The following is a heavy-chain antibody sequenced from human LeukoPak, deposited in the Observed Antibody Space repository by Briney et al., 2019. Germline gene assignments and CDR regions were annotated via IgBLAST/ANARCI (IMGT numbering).Heavy chain of an antibody. CDR2: ISSGGNTI. J-gene: IGHJ4*02. V-gene: IGHV3-48*03. CDR3: ARENKVEYSNAGDC. Sequence: GGSLRLSCAASGFTFSNYNMNWVRQAPGKGLEWISYISSGGNTIYYADSVKGRFTISRDNAKNSLYLQMNSLRAEDTAVYYCARENKVEYSNAGDCWGQGALVTVSS. CDR1: GFTFSNYN. D-gene: IGHD5-18*01.